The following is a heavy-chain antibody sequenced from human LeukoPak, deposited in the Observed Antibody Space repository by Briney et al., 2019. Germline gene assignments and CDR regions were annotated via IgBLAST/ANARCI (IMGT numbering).Heavy chain of an antibody. Sequence: GASVKVSCKASGYTFTGYYMHWVRQAPGQGLEWMGRIIPILGIANYAQKFQGRVTITADKSTSTAYMELSSLRSEDTAVYYCARVTYYYGSGSYKFHWFDPWGQGTLVTVSS. J-gene: IGHJ5*02. D-gene: IGHD3-10*01. V-gene: IGHV1-69*04. CDR1: GYTFTGYY. CDR2: IIPILGIA. CDR3: ARVTYYYGSGSYKFHWFDP.